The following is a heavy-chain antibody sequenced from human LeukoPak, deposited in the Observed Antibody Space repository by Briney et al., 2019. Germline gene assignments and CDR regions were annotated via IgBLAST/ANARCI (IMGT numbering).Heavy chain of an antibody. CDR3: ARALMVRGVEFDY. Sequence: GGSLRLSCAASGFTFSSYWMHWVRQAPGKGLVWVSRIDSDGSDTIYADSVKGRFTISRDNAKNSLYLQMNSLRAEDTAVYYCARALMVRGVEFDYWGQGTLVTVSS. CDR1: GFTFSSYW. V-gene: IGHV3-74*01. CDR2: IDSDGSDT. D-gene: IGHD3-10*01. J-gene: IGHJ4*02.